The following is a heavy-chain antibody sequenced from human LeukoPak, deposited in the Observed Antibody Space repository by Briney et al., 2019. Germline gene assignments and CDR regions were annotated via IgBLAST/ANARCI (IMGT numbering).Heavy chain of an antibody. Sequence: AGGSLRLSCAASGFTVSISYMSWVRQAPGKGLEWVSIISSAGNTYYADSVKGRFTISRDNSKNTVYLQVNSLRDEDTAVYYCARDLEAANTYYFDYWGQGTMVTVSS. D-gene: IGHD6-13*01. CDR3: ARDLEAANTYYFDY. J-gene: IGHJ4*02. CDR1: GFTVSISY. CDR2: ISSAGNT. V-gene: IGHV3-66*01.